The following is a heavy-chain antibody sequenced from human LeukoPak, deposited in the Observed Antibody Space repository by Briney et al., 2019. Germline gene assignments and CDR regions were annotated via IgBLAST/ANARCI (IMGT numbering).Heavy chain of an antibody. CDR1: GGSISSSSYY. Sequence: SETLSLTCTVSGGSISSSSYYWGWIRQPPGKGLEWIGSIYYSGSTYYNPSLKSRVTISVDTSKNQFSLKLSSVTAPDTAVYYCARFIVGDPFDYWGQGTLVTVSS. V-gene: IGHV4-39*07. CDR2: IYYSGST. CDR3: ARFIVGDPFDY. J-gene: IGHJ4*02. D-gene: IGHD1-26*01.